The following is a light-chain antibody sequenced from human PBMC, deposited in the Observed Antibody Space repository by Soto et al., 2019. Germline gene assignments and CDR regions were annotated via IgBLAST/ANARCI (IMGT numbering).Light chain of an antibody. Sequence: EIVLTQSPGTLSLSPGERATLSCRASQSVSSYLAWYQQKPGQAPRLLIYGASSRATGIPDRFSGSGSGTDFTLTISRPEPEDFAVYYCQQYGSSPYTFGQGTKLEIK. CDR2: GAS. V-gene: IGKV3-20*01. CDR1: QSVSSY. CDR3: QQYGSSPYT. J-gene: IGKJ2*01.